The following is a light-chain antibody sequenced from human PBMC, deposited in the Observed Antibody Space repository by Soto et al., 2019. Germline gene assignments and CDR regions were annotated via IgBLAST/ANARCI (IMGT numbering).Light chain of an antibody. CDR3: QQYKTYYRT. V-gene: IGKV1-5*03. Sequence: DIQMTQSPSTLSASVGDRITITCRASQSSNTWLAWYQQKPGEAPKLLIYDGSTLERGVPSRFSDSGSGTEFTLTTSRLQPDDFGTFYCQQYKTYYRTFGQGTTVEV. CDR1: QSSNTW. J-gene: IGKJ1*01. CDR2: DGS.